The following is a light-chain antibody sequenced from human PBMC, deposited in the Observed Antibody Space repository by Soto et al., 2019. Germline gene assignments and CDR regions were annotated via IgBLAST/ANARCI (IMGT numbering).Light chain of an antibody. V-gene: IGKV3-15*01. Sequence: EIVMTQSPATLSVSPGERATLSCRASQSVSSNLAWSQQKPGQAPRLLIYGATTRATGIPARFSGSGSGTEFTLTISSLQSEDFAVYYCQQYKNWLALTFGGGTKVESK. J-gene: IGKJ4*01. CDR2: GAT. CDR1: QSVSSN. CDR3: QQYKNWLALT.